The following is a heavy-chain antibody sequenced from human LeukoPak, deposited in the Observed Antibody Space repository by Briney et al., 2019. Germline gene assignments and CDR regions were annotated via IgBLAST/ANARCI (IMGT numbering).Heavy chain of an antibody. CDR3: ARDYYDSSGYPNFDY. Sequence: ASVKVSCKASGYTFTSYYMHWVRQAPGRGLEWMGIINPSGGSTSYAQKFQGRVTMTRDTSTSTVYMELSSLRSEDTAVYYCARDYYDSSGYPNFDYWGQGTLVTVSS. J-gene: IGHJ4*02. D-gene: IGHD3-22*01. CDR2: INPSGGST. CDR1: GYTFTSYY. V-gene: IGHV1-46*01.